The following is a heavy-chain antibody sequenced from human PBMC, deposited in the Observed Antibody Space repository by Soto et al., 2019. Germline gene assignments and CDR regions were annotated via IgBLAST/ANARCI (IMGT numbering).Heavy chain of an antibody. CDR2: LTPNNGDT. D-gene: IGHD4-17*01. V-gene: IGHV1-8*01. CDR1: GYTFTNYD. J-gene: IGHJ4*02. CDR3: ARENGDFDY. Sequence: QVQLVQSGVEVNKPGASVKVSCKAAGYTFTNYDINWVRQASGQGLEWMGWLTPNNGDTGIAQKFRGRLTMTRNTSISTAYMELSSLRSEDSAVYYCARENGDFDYWGQGSQVTVSS.